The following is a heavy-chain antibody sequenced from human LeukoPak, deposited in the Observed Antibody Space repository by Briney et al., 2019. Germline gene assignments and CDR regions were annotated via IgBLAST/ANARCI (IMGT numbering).Heavy chain of an antibody. Sequence: PSETLSLTCAVYGGXFTANYCSWIRQPPGKGLEWIGEMNHSGSTNYNPSLKSRVTISVDTSKKQLSLKLTSVSAADTAVYYCARSLWFGELYNWGQGTLVTVSS. CDR2: MNHSGST. D-gene: IGHD3-10*01. V-gene: IGHV4-34*01. CDR3: ARSLWFGELYN. CDR1: GGXFTANY. J-gene: IGHJ4*02.